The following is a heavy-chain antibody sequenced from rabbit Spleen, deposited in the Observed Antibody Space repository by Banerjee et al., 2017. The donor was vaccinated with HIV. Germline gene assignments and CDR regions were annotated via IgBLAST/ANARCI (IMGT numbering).Heavy chain of an antibody. V-gene: IGHV1S45*01. Sequence: LEESGGGLVKSGGTLTLTCTVSGFSFSSNWICWVRQAPGKGLEWIACIDIGSSGSTYYASWAKGRFTISKTSSTTVTLQMTSLTAADTATYFCARDLAGVIGWNFGWWGPGTLVTVS. J-gene: IGHJ4*01. D-gene: IGHD4-1*01. CDR2: IDIGSSGST. CDR3: ARDLAGVIGWNFGW. CDR1: GFSFSSNW.